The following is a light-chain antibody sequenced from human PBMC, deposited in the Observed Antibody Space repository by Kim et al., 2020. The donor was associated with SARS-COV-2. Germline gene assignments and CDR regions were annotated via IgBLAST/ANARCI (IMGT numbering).Light chain of an antibody. CDR1: NIGSKS. CDR3: QVWDSSSDHVV. Sequence: APGKTARITCGGNNIGSKSVHWYQQKPGQAPVLVIYYDTDRPSGIPERFSGSNSGNPATLTISRVEAGDEADYYCQVWDSSSDHVVFGGGTQLTVL. J-gene: IGLJ2*01. V-gene: IGLV3-21*04. CDR2: YDT.